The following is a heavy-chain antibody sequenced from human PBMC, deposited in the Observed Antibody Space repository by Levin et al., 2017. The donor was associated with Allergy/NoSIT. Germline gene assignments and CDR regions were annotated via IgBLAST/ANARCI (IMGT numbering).Heavy chain of an antibody. V-gene: IGHV1-69*13. CDR1: GGTFSSYA. CDR3: ARVRGYDSSGYYQNYYGMDV. CDR2: IIPIFGTA. Sequence: ASVKVSCKASGGTFSSYAISWVRQAPGQGLEWMGGIIPIFGTANYAQKFQGRVTITADESTSTAYMELSSLRSEDTAVYYCARVRGYDSSGYYQNYYGMDVWGQGTTVTVSS. D-gene: IGHD3-22*01. J-gene: IGHJ6*02.